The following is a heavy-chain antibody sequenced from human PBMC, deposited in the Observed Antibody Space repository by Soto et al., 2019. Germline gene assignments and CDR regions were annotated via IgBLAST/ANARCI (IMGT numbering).Heavy chain of an antibody. CDR2: ISYDGSNK. Sequence: PGGSLRLSCAASGFTFSSYGMHWVRQAPGKGLEWVAVISYDGSNKYYADSVKGRFTISRDNSKNTLYLQMNSLRAEDTAVYYCAKDRDTLFDYWGQGTLVTVSS. V-gene: IGHV3-30*18. CDR1: GFTFSSYG. CDR3: AKDRDTLFDY. J-gene: IGHJ4*02.